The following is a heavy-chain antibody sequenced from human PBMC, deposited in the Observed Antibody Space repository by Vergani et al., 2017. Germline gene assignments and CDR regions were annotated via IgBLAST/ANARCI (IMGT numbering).Heavy chain of an antibody. J-gene: IGHJ1*01. CDR2: ISSGGGDI. CDR1: GFTFDTYT. Sequence: EVQLLESGGGLVQPGGSRRLSCAAAGFTFDTYTMAYVRQAPGKGLEWVATISSGGGDIFYADSVKGRFTISRDNSKNTLFLQMNSLKDEDTAVYYCTTAWGLYYLHGEYFQYWGRGTLVSVSS. CDR3: TTAWGLYYLHGEYFQY. V-gene: IGHV3-23*01. D-gene: IGHD3-10*01.